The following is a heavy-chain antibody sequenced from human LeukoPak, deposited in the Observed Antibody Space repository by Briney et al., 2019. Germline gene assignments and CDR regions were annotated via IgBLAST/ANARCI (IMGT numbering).Heavy chain of an antibody. D-gene: IGHD3-3*01. Sequence: AGSLRLTCAASGFTFSSCARSWVRQAPGKGLEWVSAISGSGGSTYYADSVKRRFTISSDNSKNTLYLQMNSLRAEDTAVYYCAKDTVYDFWSGYYKDWFDPWGQGTLVTVSS. CDR3: AKDTVYDFWSGYYKDWFDP. J-gene: IGHJ5*02. V-gene: IGHV3-23*01. CDR2: ISGSGGST. CDR1: GFTFSSCA.